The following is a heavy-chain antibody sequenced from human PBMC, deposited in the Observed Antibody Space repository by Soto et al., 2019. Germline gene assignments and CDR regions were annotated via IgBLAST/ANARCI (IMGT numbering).Heavy chain of an antibody. CDR1: GDSVSSNSAA. J-gene: IGHJ6*02. CDR2: TYYRSKWYN. Sequence: PSQTLSLTSAISGDSVSSNSAACNLIRHSPSRGLEWLGRTYYRSKWYNDYAVSVKSRITINPDTSKNQFSLQLNSVTPEDTAVYYCARRGNWNYFYYYYYGMDVWGQGTTVTVSS. CDR3: ARRGNWNYFYYYYYGMDV. V-gene: IGHV6-1*01. D-gene: IGHD1-7*01.